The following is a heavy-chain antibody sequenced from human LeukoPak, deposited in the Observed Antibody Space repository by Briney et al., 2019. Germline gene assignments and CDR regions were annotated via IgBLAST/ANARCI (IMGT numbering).Heavy chain of an antibody. CDR3: ARDFRDFGGGTY. CDR2: IYSGGST. Sequence: GGPLRLSCAASGFTVSSNYMSWVRQAPGKGLEWVSVIYSGGSTYYADSVKGRFTISRDNSKNTLYLQMNSLRAEDTAVYYCARDFRDFGGGTYWGQGTLVTVSS. CDR1: GFTVSSNY. V-gene: IGHV3-53*01. J-gene: IGHJ4*02. D-gene: IGHD3-16*01.